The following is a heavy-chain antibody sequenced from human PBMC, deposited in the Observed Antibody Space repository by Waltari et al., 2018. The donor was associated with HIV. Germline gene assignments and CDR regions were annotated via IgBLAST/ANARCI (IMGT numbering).Heavy chain of an antibody. J-gene: IGHJ4*02. CDR3: ARALGRGYCSSTSCFFDY. D-gene: IGHD2-2*01. CDR2: RNPNSGNT. CDR1: GYTFTSYD. Sequence: QVQLVQSGAEVKKPGASVKVSCKASGYTFTSYDINWVRQATGQGLEGRGWRNPNSGNTGYATRFQGRVTMTRDTSISTAYMGLSSLRSDDTAVYYCARALGRGYCSSTSCFFDYWGQGPLVTVSS. V-gene: IGHV1-8*01.